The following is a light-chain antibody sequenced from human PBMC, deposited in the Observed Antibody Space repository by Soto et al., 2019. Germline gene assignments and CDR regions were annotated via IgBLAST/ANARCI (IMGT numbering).Light chain of an antibody. CDR3: QQYGSYSSWT. J-gene: IGKJ1*01. V-gene: IGKV1-5*01. CDR1: QSISRW. CDR2: AAS. Sequence: DIQMTQSPSTLSASVGDRVTITCRASQSISRWLAWHQQKPGKAPKLLIYAASTLQGGVPLRFSGSGSGTEFTLTISSLQPDDFATYYCQQYGSYSSWTFGQGTKVDIK.